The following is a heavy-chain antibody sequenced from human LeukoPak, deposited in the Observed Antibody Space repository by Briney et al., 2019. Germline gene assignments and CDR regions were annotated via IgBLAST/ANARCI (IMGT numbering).Heavy chain of an antibody. CDR1: GFSFSIYA. Sequence: GGSLRLSCAASGFSFSIYAMAWVRQAPGKGLEWVSTISGSGGSTHYGDSVKGRFTISRDNSKKTLYLQINILRDEDTAVYYCAKGPYYYDSSGYGYCMDVWSQGTTVTVSS. CDR2: ISGSGGST. D-gene: IGHD3-22*01. J-gene: IGHJ6*02. V-gene: IGHV3-23*01. CDR3: AKGPYYYDSSGYGYCMDV.